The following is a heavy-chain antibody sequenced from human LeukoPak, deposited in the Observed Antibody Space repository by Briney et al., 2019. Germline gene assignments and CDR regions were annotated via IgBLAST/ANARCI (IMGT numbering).Heavy chain of an antibody. CDR2: ISSSNSYI. J-gene: IGHJ3*02. CDR1: GFTFISYS. D-gene: IGHD4-17*01. Sequence: GGSLRLSCAASGFTFISYSMTWVRQAPGKGLEWVSSISSSNSYIYYADSAKGRFTISRDNAKNSLYLQMNSLRAEDTAVYYCARDWSDYGDSGDAFDIWGQGTMVTVSS. CDR3: ARDWSDYGDSGDAFDI. V-gene: IGHV3-21*01.